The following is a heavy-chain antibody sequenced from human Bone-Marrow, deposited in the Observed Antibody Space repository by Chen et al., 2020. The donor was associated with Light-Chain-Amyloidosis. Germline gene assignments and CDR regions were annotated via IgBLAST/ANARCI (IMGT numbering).Heavy chain of an antibody. D-gene: IGHD3-10*01. CDR3: ARERYYGSGKGWFDP. CDR2: IYYSGST. CDR1: GGSISSYY. J-gene: IGHJ5*02. V-gene: IGHV4-59*01. Sequence: QVQLQESGPGLVKPSETLSLTCTDSGGSISSYYWSWIRQPPGKGLEWIGYIYYSGSTNYNPSLKSRVTISVDTSKNQFSLKLSSVTAADTAVYYCARERYYGSGKGWFDPWGQGTLVTVSS.